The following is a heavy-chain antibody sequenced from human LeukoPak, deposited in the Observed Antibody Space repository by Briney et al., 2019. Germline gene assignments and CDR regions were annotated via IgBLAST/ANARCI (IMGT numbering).Heavy chain of an antibody. V-gene: IGHV3-73*01. CDR2: IRSKANSYAT. CDR1: GFTFSGSA. CDR3: TRPGPYSSGWYDYDAFDI. Sequence: GGSMKLSCAASGFTFSGSAMHWVRQASGKGLEWVGRIRSKANSYATAYAASVKGRFTISRDDSKNTAYLQMNSLKTEDTAVYYCTRPGPYSSGWYDYDAFDIWGQGTMVTVSS. D-gene: IGHD6-19*01. J-gene: IGHJ3*02.